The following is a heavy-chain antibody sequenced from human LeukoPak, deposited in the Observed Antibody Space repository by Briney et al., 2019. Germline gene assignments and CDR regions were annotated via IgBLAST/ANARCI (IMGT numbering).Heavy chain of an antibody. CDR2: INHSGST. D-gene: IGHD4-23*01. CDR1: GGSFSGYY. V-gene: IGHV4-34*01. CDR3: ARGGGKFDY. J-gene: IGHJ4*02. Sequence: SETLSLTCAVYGGSFSGYYWSWIRQPPGKGLEWIGEINHSGSTNYNPSLKSRVTISVDTSKNQFSLKLSSVTAADTAVYYCARGGGKFDYWGQGTLVTVSS.